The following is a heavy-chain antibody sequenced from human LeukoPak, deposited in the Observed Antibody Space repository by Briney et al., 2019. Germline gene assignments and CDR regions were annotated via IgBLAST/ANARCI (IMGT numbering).Heavy chain of an antibody. CDR2: IYYSGST. Sequence: SETLSLTCTASGGSISSYYRSWIRQPPGKGLEWIGYIYYSGSTNYNPSLKSRVTISVDTSKNQFSLKLSSVTAADTAVYYCARQKAVAGAYYYYGMDVWGQGTTVTVSS. CDR1: GGSISSYY. CDR3: ARQKAVAGAYYYYGMDV. V-gene: IGHV4-59*08. D-gene: IGHD6-19*01. J-gene: IGHJ6*02.